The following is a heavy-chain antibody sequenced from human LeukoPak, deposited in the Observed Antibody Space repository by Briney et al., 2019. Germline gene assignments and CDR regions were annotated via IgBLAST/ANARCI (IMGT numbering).Heavy chain of an antibody. V-gene: IGHV3-49*03. J-gene: IGHJ4*02. D-gene: IGHD4-17*01. CDR2: IRSKAYGGTT. Sequence: PGGSLRLSCTASGFTFGDYAMSWFRRAPGKGLEWVGFIRSKAYGGTTEYAASVKGRFTISSDDSKSIAYLQMNSLKTEDTAVYYCTRSTVTLFDYWGQGTLVTVSS. CDR3: TRSTVTLFDY. CDR1: GFTFGDYA.